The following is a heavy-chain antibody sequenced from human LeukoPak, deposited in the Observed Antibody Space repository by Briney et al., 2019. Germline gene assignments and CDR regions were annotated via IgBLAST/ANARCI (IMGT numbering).Heavy chain of an antibody. J-gene: IGHJ4*02. D-gene: IGHD3-16*01. CDR2: ISANNNNT. Sequence: GASVKVSCKASGYTFTNYGISWVRQAPGQGLEWMGWISANNNNTDNVQKLQGRVTMTTDTSTSTAYMELRSLRSDDTAVYYCARVRDYGGIGEDYWGQGTLVTVSS. V-gene: IGHV1-18*01. CDR1: GYTFTNYG. CDR3: ARVRDYGGIGEDY.